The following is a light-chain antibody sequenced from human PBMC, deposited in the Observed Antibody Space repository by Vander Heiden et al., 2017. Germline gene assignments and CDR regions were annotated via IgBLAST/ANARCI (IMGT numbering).Light chain of an antibody. V-gene: IGKV4-1*01. CDR2: WAS. CDR3: QQYYSTPRT. CDR1: QSVLYSSNNKNY. Sequence: VMTQSPDSLAVSLGEGATINCKSSQSVLYSSNNKNYLAWYQQKPGQPPKLLIYWASTRESGVPDRFSGSGSGTDFTLTISSLQAEDVAVYYCQQYYSTPRTFGQGTKVEIK. J-gene: IGKJ1*01.